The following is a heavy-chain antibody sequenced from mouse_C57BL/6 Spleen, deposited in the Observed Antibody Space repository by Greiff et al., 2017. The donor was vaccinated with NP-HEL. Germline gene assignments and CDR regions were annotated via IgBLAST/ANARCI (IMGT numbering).Heavy chain of an antibody. CDR3: AREGTVVAEDWYFDV. CDR2: INPGSGGT. Sequence: QVQLQQSGAELVRPGTSVKVSCKASGYAFTNYLIEWVKQRPGQGLEWIGVINPGSGGTNYNEKFKGKATLTADKSSSTAYMQLSSLTSEDSAVYFCAREGTVVAEDWYFDVWGTGTTVTVSS. CDR1: GYAFTNYL. D-gene: IGHD1-1*01. J-gene: IGHJ1*03. V-gene: IGHV1-54*01.